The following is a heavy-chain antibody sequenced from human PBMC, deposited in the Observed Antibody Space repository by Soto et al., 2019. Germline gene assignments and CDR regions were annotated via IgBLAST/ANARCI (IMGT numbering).Heavy chain of an antibody. D-gene: IGHD2-15*01. V-gene: IGHV4-39*01. CDR3: AGFVVPASRNSDFDY. CDR2: IYYSGST. J-gene: IGHJ4*02. CDR1: GISVSTSDYY. Sequence: SETLSLTCTVSGISVSTSDYYWGWVRQPPGKGLDWIGNIYYSGSTFYNPSLRSRVTLSVDTSKNRFSLRLSSVTVADTAVYFCAGFVVPASRNSDFDYWGQGTLVTVSS.